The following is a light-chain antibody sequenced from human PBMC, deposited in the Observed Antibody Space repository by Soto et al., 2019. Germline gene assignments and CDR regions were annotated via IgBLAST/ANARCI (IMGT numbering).Light chain of an antibody. J-gene: IGKJ1*01. CDR2: DAS. CDR1: QFVSSNS. Sequence: EIVLTQSPGTLSLSPGERATLSCRASQFVSSNSLAWYQQKRGQAPRPLIHDASSRATGIPDRFSGSGSGTDFTLTISRLEPEDFAVYYCQQYAGSPRTFGQGTKV. V-gene: IGKV3-20*01. CDR3: QQYAGSPRT.